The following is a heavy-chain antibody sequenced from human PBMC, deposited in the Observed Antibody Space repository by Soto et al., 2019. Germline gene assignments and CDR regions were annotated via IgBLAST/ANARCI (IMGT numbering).Heavy chain of an antibody. Sequence: ASVKVPCKASGYTFTDFYLQWVRQGPGQGLEWMGWINPNSGGANYAQKFQGWVTMTRDTSISTASMELSRLRSDDTAVYYCARDLTHPSGIGMDVWGQGTTVTVSS. D-gene: IGHD3-10*01. CDR3: ARDLTHPSGIGMDV. CDR1: GYTFTDFY. V-gene: IGHV1-2*04. CDR2: INPNSGGA. J-gene: IGHJ6*02.